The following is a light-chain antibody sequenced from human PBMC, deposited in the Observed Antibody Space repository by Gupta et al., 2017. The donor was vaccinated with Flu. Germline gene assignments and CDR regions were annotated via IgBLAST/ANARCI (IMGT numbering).Light chain of an antibody. V-gene: IGKV3-15*01. Sequence: EILMTQSPATLSVSPGEGVTLSCRASQSIFSQLAWYQQRPGQAPRLLMYGASTRATGVPARFSGGGSGTEYTLTISSLQSEDCAVYYCQLYDNWPLTFGGGTKVEI. J-gene: IGKJ4*01. CDR1: QSIFSQ. CDR2: GAS. CDR3: QLYDNWPLT.